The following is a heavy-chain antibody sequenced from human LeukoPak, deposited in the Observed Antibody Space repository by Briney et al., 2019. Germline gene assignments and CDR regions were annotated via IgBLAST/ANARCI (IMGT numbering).Heavy chain of an antibody. CDR2: ISYDGSNK. CDR1: GFTFSSHA. V-gene: IGHV3-30*04. Sequence: GGSLRLSCAASGFTFSSHAMHWVRQAPGKGLEWAAVISYDGSNKYYADSVKGRFTISRDNSKNTLYLQMNSLRAEDTAVYYCAKDYYGSSGFDYWGQGTLVTVSS. J-gene: IGHJ4*02. CDR3: AKDYYGSSGFDY. D-gene: IGHD3-10*01.